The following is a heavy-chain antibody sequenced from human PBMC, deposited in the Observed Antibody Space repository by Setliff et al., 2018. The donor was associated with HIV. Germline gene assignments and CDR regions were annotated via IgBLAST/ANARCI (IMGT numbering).Heavy chain of an antibody. CDR1: GYSFTSYW. Sequence: GESLTISCKGSGYSFTSYWIGWVRQMPGKGLEWMGIIYPGDSDTRYSPSFQVQVTISADKSISTAYLQWSSLKASDTAMYYCARFTYYGSGSAPGGGRDWGQGTLVTVSS. CDR2: IYPGDSDT. V-gene: IGHV5-51*01. D-gene: IGHD3-10*01. J-gene: IGHJ4*02. CDR3: ARFTYYGSGSAPGGGRD.